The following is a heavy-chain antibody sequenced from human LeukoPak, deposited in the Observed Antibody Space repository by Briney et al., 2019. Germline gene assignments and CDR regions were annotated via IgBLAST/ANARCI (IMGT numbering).Heavy chain of an antibody. CDR3: AKDLDDSVWGSRTDMIDY. Sequence: GGSLRLSCASSGFTFGSYGMHWVRQAPGKGLEWVAVIWYDGSNKYYADSVKGRFTISRDNSKNTLYLQMNSLRAEDTAVYYCAKDLDDSVWGSRTDMIDYWGQGTLVTVSS. CDR2: IWYDGSNK. D-gene: IGHD3-16*01. J-gene: IGHJ4*02. V-gene: IGHV3-33*06. CDR1: GFTFGSYG.